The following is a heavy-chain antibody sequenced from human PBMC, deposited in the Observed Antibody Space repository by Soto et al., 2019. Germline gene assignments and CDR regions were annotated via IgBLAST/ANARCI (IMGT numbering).Heavy chain of an antibody. J-gene: IGHJ4*02. CDR2: IKQDGSEK. Sequence: EVQRVESGGGLVQPGGSLRLSCAASGFTFSSDWMSWVRQAPGKGLEWVANIKQDGSEKYYVDSVKGRFTISRDNAKNSLYLQMNSLRAEDTAMYYCARGRGFFDYWGQGTLITVSS. CDR3: ARGRGFFDY. D-gene: IGHD3-16*01. V-gene: IGHV3-7*01. CDR1: GFTFSSDW.